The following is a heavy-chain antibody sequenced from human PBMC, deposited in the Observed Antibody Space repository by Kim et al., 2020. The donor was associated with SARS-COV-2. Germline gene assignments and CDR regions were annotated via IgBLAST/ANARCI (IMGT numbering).Heavy chain of an antibody. CDR3: ATYYYGSGSYYGMDV. CDR1: GGSFSGYY. J-gene: IGHJ6*02. Sequence: SETLSLTCAVYGGSFSGYYWSWIRQPPGKGLEWIGEINHSGSTNYNPSLKSRVTISVDTSKNQFSLKLSSVTAADTAVYYCATYYYGSGSYYGMDVWGQGTTVTVSS. V-gene: IGHV4-34*01. D-gene: IGHD3-10*01. CDR2: INHSGST.